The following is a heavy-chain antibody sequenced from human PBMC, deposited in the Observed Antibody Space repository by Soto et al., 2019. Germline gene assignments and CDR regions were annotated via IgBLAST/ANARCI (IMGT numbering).Heavy chain of an antibody. Sequence: GGSLRLSCAASGFTFSGSAMHWVRQASGKGLEWVGRIRSKANSYAIAYAASVKGRFTISRDDSKNTAYLQMNSLKTEDTAVYYCTSGPPSTSYAFDIWGQGTMVTVSS. D-gene: IGHD3-16*01. CDR1: GFTFSGSA. CDR3: TSGPPSTSYAFDI. J-gene: IGHJ3*02. V-gene: IGHV3-73*01. CDR2: IRSKANSYAI.